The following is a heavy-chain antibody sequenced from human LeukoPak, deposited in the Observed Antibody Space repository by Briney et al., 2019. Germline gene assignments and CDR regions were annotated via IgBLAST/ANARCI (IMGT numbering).Heavy chain of an antibody. CDR1: GFTFSSYA. Sequence: PGGSLRLSCAASGFTFSSYAMSWVRQAPGKGLEWVSAISGSGGSTYYADSVKGRFTISRGNSKNTLYLQMNSLRAEDTAVYYCAKVAVLVVVTAKNYYFDYWGQGTLVTVSS. D-gene: IGHD2-21*02. CDR2: ISGSGGST. V-gene: IGHV3-23*01. CDR3: AKVAVLVVVTAKNYYFDY. J-gene: IGHJ4*02.